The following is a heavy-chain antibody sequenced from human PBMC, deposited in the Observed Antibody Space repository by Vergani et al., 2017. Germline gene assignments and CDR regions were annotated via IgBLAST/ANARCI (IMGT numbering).Heavy chain of an antibody. CDR3: ARDRYYLGSGNYPYFYYYGLDV. CDR2: ISSSSSYI. J-gene: IGHJ6*02. V-gene: IGHV3-21*01. Sequence: VQLVESGGGVVQPGRSLRLFCAASGFTFSSYSMNWVRQAPGKGLEWVSSISSSSSYIHYSDSLKCRFTISRDNAKSSLYLQMNSLRAEDTGVYYCARDRYYLGSGNYPYFYYYGLDVWGQGTAVTVSS. CDR1: GFTFSSYS. D-gene: IGHD3-10*01.